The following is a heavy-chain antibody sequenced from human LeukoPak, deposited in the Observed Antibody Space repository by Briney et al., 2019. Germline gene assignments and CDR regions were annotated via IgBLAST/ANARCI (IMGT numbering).Heavy chain of an antibody. CDR2: ISWDGGST. CDR1: GFTFDDYT. CDR3: AKDSGSSGYYYFGY. V-gene: IGHV3-43*01. D-gene: IGHD3-22*01. J-gene: IGHJ4*02. Sequence: GGSLRLSCAASGFTFDDYTMHWVRQAPGKGLEWVSLISWDGGSTYYADSVKGRFTISRDNSKNTLYLQMNSLRAEDTAVYYCAKDSGSSGYYYFGYWGQGTLVTVSS.